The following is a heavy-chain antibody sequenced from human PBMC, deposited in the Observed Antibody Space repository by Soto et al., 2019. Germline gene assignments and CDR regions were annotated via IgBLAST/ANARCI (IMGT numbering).Heavy chain of an antibody. Sequence: ASVKVSCKASAYTFARYGISWVRQAPGQGLEWMGWISTYNENTNYEQKFQGRVTMTIDTSTNTAYMELRRLTSDDTAVYYCAREGFCSSGSCALYSHAFFGMDVWGQGTTVTVSS. CDR2: ISTYNENT. V-gene: IGHV1-18*01. CDR3: AREGFCSSGSCALYSHAFFGMDV. CDR1: AYTFARYG. D-gene: IGHD2-15*01. J-gene: IGHJ6*02.